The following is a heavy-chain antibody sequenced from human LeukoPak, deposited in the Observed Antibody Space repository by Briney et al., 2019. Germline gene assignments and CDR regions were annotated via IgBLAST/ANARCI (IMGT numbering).Heavy chain of an antibody. CDR1: GGTFSSYA. CDR3: ARVSGYYYDSSGYYNNWFDP. Sequence: SVKVSCKASGGTFSSYAISWVRQAPGQGLEWMGGIIPIFGTANYAQKFQGRVTITADESTSTAYMELSSLRSEDTAVYYCARVSGYYYDSSGYYNNWFDPWGQGTLVTVSS. D-gene: IGHD3-22*01. J-gene: IGHJ5*02. CDR2: IIPIFGTA. V-gene: IGHV1-69*13.